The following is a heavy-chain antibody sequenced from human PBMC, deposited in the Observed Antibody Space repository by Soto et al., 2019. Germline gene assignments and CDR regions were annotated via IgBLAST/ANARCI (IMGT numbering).Heavy chain of an antibody. J-gene: IGHJ4*02. CDR2: IYSGGST. CDR3: ARVGAARLLDY. D-gene: IGHD6-6*01. V-gene: IGHV3-66*01. Sequence: GGSLRLSCAASGFTVSSNYMSWVRQAPGKGLEWVSVIYSGGSTYYADSVKGRFTISRDNSKNTLYLQMNSLRAEDTAVYYCARVGAARLLDYWGQGTLVTVSS. CDR1: GFTVSSNY.